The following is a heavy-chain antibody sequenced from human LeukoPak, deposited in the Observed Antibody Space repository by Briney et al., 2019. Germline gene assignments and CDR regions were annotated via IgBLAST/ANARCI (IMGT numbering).Heavy chain of an antibody. CDR2: IYSGGST. CDR1: GFTVSSNY. J-gene: IGHJ3*02. D-gene: IGHD1-26*01. V-gene: IGHV3-53*04. Sequence: GGSLRLSCAASGFTVSSNYMSWVRQAPGKGLKWVSVIYSGGSTYYADSVKGRFTISRHNSKNTLYLQMNSLRAEDTAVYYCASLRELLGLGAFDIWGQGTMVTVSS. CDR3: ASLRELLGLGAFDI.